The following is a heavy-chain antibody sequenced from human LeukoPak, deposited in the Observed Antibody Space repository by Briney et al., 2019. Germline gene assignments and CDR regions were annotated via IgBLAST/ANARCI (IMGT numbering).Heavy chain of an antibody. CDR1: GGSFSGYY. V-gene: IGHV4-34*01. D-gene: IGHD3-10*01. Sequence: SETLSLTCAVYGGSFSGYYWSWIRQPPGKGLEWIGEINHSGSTNYNPSLKSRVTISVDTSKNQFSLKLSSVTAADTAVYYCARRGRGSRYYYGMDVWGQGTTVTVSS. CDR2: INHSGST. J-gene: IGHJ6*02. CDR3: ARRGRGSRYYYGMDV.